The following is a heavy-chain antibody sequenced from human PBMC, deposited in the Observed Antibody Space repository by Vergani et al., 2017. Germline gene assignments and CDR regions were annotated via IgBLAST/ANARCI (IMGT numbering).Heavy chain of an antibody. D-gene: IGHD6-19*01. CDR1: GFTFSSYG. Sequence: QVQLVESGGGVVQPGRSLRLSCAASGFTFSSYGMHWVRQAPGKGLEWVAVISYDGSNKYYADSVKGRFTISRDNCKNTLYLQMNSLRAEDTAVYYCAKDALHSSGWYPNYWGQGTLVTVSS. CDR3: AKDALHSSGWYPNY. J-gene: IGHJ4*02. CDR2: ISYDGSNK. V-gene: IGHV3-30*18.